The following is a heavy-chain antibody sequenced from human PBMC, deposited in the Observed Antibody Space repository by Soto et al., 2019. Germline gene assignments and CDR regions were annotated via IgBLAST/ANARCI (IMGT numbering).Heavy chain of an antibody. D-gene: IGHD2-21*02. CDR2: IIPILGIA. J-gene: IGHJ5*02. Sequence: QVQLVQSGAEVKKPGSSVKVSCKASGGTFSSYTISWVRQAPGQGLEWMGRIIPILGIANYAQKFQGRVMITADKSTSTAYMELSSLRSDDTAVYYCAREGGNSVSFDPWGQGTLVTVSS. CDR1: GGTFSSYT. V-gene: IGHV1-69*08. CDR3: AREGGNSVSFDP.